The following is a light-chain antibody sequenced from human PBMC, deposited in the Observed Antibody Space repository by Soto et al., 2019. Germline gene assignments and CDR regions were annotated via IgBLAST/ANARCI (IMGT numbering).Light chain of an antibody. J-gene: IGLJ2*01. V-gene: IGLV2-14*03. Sequence: QSALTQPASVSGSPGQSITISCTGTSNDVGGYNYVSWYQQHPGKAPKLMIYDVSNRPSGVSNRFSGSKSGNTASLTISGLHAEDEADYYCGSYTSSSTVFGGGTKLTVL. CDR3: GSYTSSSTV. CDR2: DVS. CDR1: SNDVGGYNY.